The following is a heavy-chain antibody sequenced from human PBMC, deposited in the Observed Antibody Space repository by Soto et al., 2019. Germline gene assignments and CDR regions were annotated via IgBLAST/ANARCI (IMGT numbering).Heavy chain of an antibody. CDR1: GFTFSSYS. V-gene: IGHV3-21*01. J-gene: IGHJ6*02. CDR3: ARARHSSSSPYYCMDF. CDR2: ISSSSSYI. Sequence: EVQLVESGGGLVKPGGSLRLSCAASGFTFSSYSMNWVRQAPGKRLEWVSSISSSSSYIYYADSVKGRVTISRDNAKKSLYLQLNSLRAEDTAVYYCARARHSSSSPYYCMDFWGQVTTCTFS. D-gene: IGHD6-13*01.